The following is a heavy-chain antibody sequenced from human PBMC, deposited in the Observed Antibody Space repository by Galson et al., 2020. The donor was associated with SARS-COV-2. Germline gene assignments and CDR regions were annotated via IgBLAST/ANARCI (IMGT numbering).Heavy chain of an antibody. CDR1: GYTFTNFG. J-gene: IGHJ6*02. CDR2: ISASNGNT. Sequence: ASVKVSCKASGYTFTNFGISWVRLAPGQGLEWMGWISASNGNTNYAQKLQGRITMTTDTSTSTGYMELRRLSSDDTAVYYCTRDGYISPSDYYYGMDVWGQGTTVTVSS. D-gene: IGHD6-13*01. CDR3: TRDGYISPSDYYYGMDV. V-gene: IGHV1-18*01.